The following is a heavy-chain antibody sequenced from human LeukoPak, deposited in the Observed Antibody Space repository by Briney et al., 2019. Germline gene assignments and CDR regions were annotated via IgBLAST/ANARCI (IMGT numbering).Heavy chain of an antibody. J-gene: IGHJ4*02. CDR3: ARGKYSSSPYFDY. CDR2: INHSGST. Sequence: SETLSLTCAVYGGSFSGYYWSWIRQPPGKGLEWIGEINHSGSTNYNPSLKSRVTISVDTSKNQFSLKLSSVTAADTAVYYCARGKYSSSPYFDYWGQGTLVTVSS. D-gene: IGHD6-6*01. CDR1: GGSFSGYY. V-gene: IGHV4-34*01.